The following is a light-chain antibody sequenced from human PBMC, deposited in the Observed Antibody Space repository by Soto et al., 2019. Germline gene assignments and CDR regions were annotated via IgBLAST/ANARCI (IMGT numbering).Light chain of an antibody. Sequence: DIQMTQSASSLTASLGDRVTITFRASQSINNFLNWYQQKPGKVPTLLIFTTSTLHSGVPSRFSGSGSGTEFTLTINGLQPEDFATYYCQQTYTLPRTFAQGTKVDNK. CDR1: QSINNF. CDR2: TTS. CDR3: QQTYTLPRT. J-gene: IGKJ1*01. V-gene: IGKV1-39*01.